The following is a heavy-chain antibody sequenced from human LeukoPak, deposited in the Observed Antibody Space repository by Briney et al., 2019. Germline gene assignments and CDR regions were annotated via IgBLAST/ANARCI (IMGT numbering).Heavy chain of an antibody. CDR1: GFTFSNFA. D-gene: IGHD5-18*01. V-gene: IGHV3-7*03. CDR2: IKQDGSEK. CDR3: AREGEYSYGFFDY. Sequence: GGSLRLSCAASGFTFSNFAMSWVRQAPGKGLEWVANIKQDGSEKYYVDSVKGRFTISRDNAKNSLYLQMNSLRAEDTAVYYCAREGEYSYGFFDYWGQGTLVTVSS. J-gene: IGHJ4*02.